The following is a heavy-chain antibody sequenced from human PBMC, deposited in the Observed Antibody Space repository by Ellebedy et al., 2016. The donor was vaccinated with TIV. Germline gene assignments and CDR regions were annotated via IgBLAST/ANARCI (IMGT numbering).Heavy chain of an antibody. D-gene: IGHD6-6*01. CDR2: ISAYNGNT. J-gene: IGHJ4*02. V-gene: IGHV1-18*01. CDR1: GYTFTSYG. CDR3: ARMYSSSTRPASIDY. Sequence: ASVKVSCXASGYTFTSYGISWVRQAPGQGLEWMGWISAYNGNTNYAQKLQGRVTMTTDTSTSTAYMELRSLRSDDTAVYYCARMYSSSTRPASIDYWGQGTLVTVSS.